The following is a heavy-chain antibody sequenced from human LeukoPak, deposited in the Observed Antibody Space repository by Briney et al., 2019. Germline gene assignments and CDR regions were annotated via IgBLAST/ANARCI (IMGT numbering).Heavy chain of an antibody. CDR3: ARVAILTAITALDY. J-gene: IGHJ4*02. D-gene: IGHD5-18*01. CDR2: IKQDGSEK. Sequence: GGSLRLSCAASEFTVSSHWMSWVRQAPGKGLEWVANIKQDGSEKYYVDSVKGRFTISRDNAKNSVYLQMNSLRAEDTAVYYCARVAILTAITALDYWGQGTLVTVSS. V-gene: IGHV3-7*01. CDR1: EFTVSSHW.